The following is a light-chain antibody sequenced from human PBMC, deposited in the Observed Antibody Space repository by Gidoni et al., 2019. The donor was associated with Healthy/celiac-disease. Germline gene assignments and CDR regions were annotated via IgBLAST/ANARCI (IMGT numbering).Light chain of an antibody. CDR3: QERSNWPLT. CDR2: DAS. CDR1: QSVSSY. Sequence: EIVLTPSPATLSLSPGERPTLSCRASQSVSSYLAWYQQKPGQAPRLRIYDASKRATGIPARFSGRGAGKDFTLNISSLEDEDFAVYYWQERSNWPLTFXQXTRLEIK. V-gene: IGKV3-11*01. J-gene: IGKJ5*01.